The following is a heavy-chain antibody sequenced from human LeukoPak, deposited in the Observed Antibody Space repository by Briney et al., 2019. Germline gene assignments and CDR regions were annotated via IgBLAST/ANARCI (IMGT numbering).Heavy chain of an antibody. CDR1: GYTLTELS. D-gene: IGHD3-22*01. CDR3: ATDLGWYYDSSGYDNI. J-gene: IGHJ3*02. V-gene: IGHV1-24*01. CDR2: FDPEDGET. Sequence: ASVKVSCKVSGYTLTELSMHWVRQAPGKGLEWMGGFDPEDGETIYAQKFQGRVTMTEGTSTDTAYMELSSLRSEDTAVYYCATDLGWYYDSSGYDNIWGQGTMVTVSS.